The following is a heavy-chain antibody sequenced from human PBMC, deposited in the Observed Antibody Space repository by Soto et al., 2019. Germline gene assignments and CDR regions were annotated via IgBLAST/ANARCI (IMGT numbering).Heavy chain of an antibody. Sequence: SETLSLTCTVSGGSISRSTYYRGWIRQPPGKGLEWIGSIYYSGSTYYRPSLKSRVTISVDTSKNQFSLKLSSVPAADTAVYYCARQVPAAIRLGWFDPWGQGTLVTVSS. V-gene: IGHV4-39*01. CDR2: IYYSGST. D-gene: IGHD2-2*02. CDR1: GGSISRSTYY. CDR3: ARQVPAAIRLGWFDP. J-gene: IGHJ5*02.